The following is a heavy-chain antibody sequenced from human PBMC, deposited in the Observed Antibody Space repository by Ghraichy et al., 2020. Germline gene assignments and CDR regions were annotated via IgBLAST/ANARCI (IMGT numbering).Heavy chain of an antibody. CDR2: IYYSGST. CDR1: GGSISSGGYY. V-gene: IGHV4-31*03. D-gene: IGHD4-17*01. Sequence: SETLSLTCTVSGGSISSGGYYWSWIRQHPGKGLEWIGYIYYSGSTYYNPSLKSRVTISVDTSKNQFSLKLSSVTAADTAVYYCARDTNDYGDYFYFDYWGQGTLVTVSS. CDR3: ARDTNDYGDYFYFDY. J-gene: IGHJ4*02.